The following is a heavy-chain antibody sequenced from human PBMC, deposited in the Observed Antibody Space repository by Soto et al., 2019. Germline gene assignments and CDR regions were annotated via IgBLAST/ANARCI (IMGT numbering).Heavy chain of an antibody. J-gene: IGHJ4*02. Sequence: PGGSLRLSCAASGFTFSSYARGWVRQAPGRGREWVSAIGVSGGSTYYADSVKGRFTISRDNSKNTLYLQMHSLRAEDTAVYYCAKDLVIIVYGYFAYWGQGTLVTVSS. CDR2: IGVSGGST. V-gene: IGHV3-23*01. CDR1: GFTFSSYA. D-gene: IGHD2-8*01. CDR3: AKDLVIIVYGYFAY.